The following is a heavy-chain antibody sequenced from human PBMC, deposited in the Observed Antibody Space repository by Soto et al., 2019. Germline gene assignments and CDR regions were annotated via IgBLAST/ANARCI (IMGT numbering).Heavy chain of an antibody. D-gene: IGHD6-6*01. CDR3: ARHGPLQYSSSFIEY. Sequence: PSETLSLTCTVSGGSISSYFCSWIRQPPGKGLEWIGYIYYSGSTNYNPSLKSRVTISMDTSENRFSLKLSSVTAADTAVYYCARHGPLQYSSSFIEYWGQGTLVTVSS. CDR1: GGSISSYF. CDR2: IYYSGST. J-gene: IGHJ4*02. V-gene: IGHV4-59*08.